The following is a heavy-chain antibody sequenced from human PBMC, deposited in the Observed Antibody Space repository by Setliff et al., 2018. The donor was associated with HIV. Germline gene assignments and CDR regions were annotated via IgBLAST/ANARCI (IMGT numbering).Heavy chain of an antibody. CDR1: GFRFSSYG. CDR3: AKSPAGAYCNGNCYFDY. J-gene: IGHJ4*02. D-gene: IGHD2-21*02. CDR2: ISYDGSNK. V-gene: IGHV3-30*18. Sequence: GGSLRLSCAASGFRFSSYGMHWVRQAPGKGLEWVAVISYDGSNKYYVDAVKGRFTISRDNSRNTLDLQMSSLRAEDTALYYCAKSPAGAYCNGNCYFDYWGQGIMVTVSS.